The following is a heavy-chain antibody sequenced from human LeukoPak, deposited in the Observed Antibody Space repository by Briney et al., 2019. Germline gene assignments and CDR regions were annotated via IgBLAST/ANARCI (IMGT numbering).Heavy chain of an antibody. V-gene: IGHV1-18*01. CDR1: GYTFTSYG. J-gene: IGHJ4*02. CDR2: ISVYNGNT. Sequence: ASVKVSCKASGYTFTSYGISWVRQAPGQGLEWMGWISVYNGNTNYAQKLQGRVTMTTDTSTSTAYMELRSLRSDDTAVYYCARAESSSGWYYFDYWGQGTLVTVSS. CDR3: ARAESSSGWYYFDY. D-gene: IGHD6-19*01.